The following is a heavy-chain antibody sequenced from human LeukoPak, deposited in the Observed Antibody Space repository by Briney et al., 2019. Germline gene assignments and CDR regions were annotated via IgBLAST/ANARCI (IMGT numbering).Heavy chain of an antibody. D-gene: IGHD2-15*01. Sequence: GGSLRLSCAASGFTFSSYSMNWVRQAPGKGLEWVAVISYDGSNKYYADSVKGRFTISRDNSKNTLYLQMNSLRAEDTAVYYCAKGDIVVAYAVDYYYYGMDVWGQGTTVTVSS. V-gene: IGHV3-30*18. CDR3: AKGDIVVAYAVDYYYYGMDV. CDR2: ISYDGSNK. CDR1: GFTFSSYS. J-gene: IGHJ6*02.